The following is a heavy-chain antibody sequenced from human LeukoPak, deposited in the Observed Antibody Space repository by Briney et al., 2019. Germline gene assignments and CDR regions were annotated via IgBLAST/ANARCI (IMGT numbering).Heavy chain of an antibody. V-gene: IGHV4-39*01. Sequence: SETLSLTCTVWGGSMSRSSEYWGWVCQPRGEGREWIGSIYYSGITYYNPSLKSRVIISVDTSKNQFPLKLSYMTDADTAVYYCAATEVAATPYFDYWGQGTLVTVSS. CDR3: AATEVAATPYFDY. CDR2: IYYSGIT. D-gene: IGHD2-15*01. CDR1: GGSMSRSSEY. J-gene: IGHJ4*02.